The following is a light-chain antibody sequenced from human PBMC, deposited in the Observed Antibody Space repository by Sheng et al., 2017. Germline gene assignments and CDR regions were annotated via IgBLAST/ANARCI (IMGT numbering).Light chain of an antibody. V-gene: IGKV1-39*01. J-gene: IGKJ3*01. CDR3: QQSYSTPRT. CDR2: AAS. CDR1: QSIRSS. Sequence: DIQMTQSPSSLSASVGDRVTITCRASQSIRSSLNWYQHKPGKAPNLLIYAASSLQSGVPSRFSGSGSGTDFTLTISSLQPEDVATYYCQQSYSTPRTFGPWDQSGY.